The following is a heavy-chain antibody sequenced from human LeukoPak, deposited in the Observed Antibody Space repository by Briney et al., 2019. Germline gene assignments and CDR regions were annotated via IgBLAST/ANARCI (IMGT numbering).Heavy chain of an antibody. V-gene: IGHV4-34*01. D-gene: IGHD2-2*01. CDR3: ARDQIHYYFDY. CDR2: INHSGST. J-gene: IGHJ4*02. Sequence: PSETLSLTCAVYGGSFSGYYWSWIRQPPGKGLEWIGEINHSGSTNYNPSPKSRVTISVDTSKNQFSLKLSSVTAADTAVYYCARDQIHYYFDYWGQGTLVTVSS. CDR1: GGSFSGYY.